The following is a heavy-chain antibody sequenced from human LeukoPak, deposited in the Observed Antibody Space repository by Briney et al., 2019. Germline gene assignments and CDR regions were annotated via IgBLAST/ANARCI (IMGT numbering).Heavy chain of an antibody. CDR3: ARGEYYDSSGYYYLGY. D-gene: IGHD3-22*01. J-gene: IGHJ4*02. CDR2: IYYSGST. V-gene: IGHV4-59*01. Sequence: KPSETLCLTCTVSGGSISSDYWSWSRQPPGEGLGWGGYIYYSGSTNYNPSLKSRGTISVDTSKNQFSLKLTSVTAADTAVYYCARGEYYDSSGYYYLGYWGQGTLVTVSS. CDR1: GGSISSDY.